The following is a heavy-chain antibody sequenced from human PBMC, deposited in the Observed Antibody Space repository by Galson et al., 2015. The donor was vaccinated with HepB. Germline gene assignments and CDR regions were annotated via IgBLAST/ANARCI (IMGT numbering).Heavy chain of an antibody. Sequence: SLRLSCAASGFSFSTYTMNWVRQAPGKGLAWVSSVSSSSYYEYYADSVKGRFTISRDNAKNSLYLQMNSLRAEDTAIYYCARDEGLGYNFYDGMDVWGQGTTVTVSS. CDR1: GFSFSTYT. J-gene: IGHJ6*02. V-gene: IGHV3-21*01. CDR3: ARDEGLGYNFYDGMDV. CDR2: VSSSSYYE.